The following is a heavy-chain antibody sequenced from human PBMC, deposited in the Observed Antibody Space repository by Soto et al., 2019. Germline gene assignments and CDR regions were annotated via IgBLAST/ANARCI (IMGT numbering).Heavy chain of an antibody. CDR1: GYTFTSYG. CDR3: ARDVYSYGPALYYYYYYGMDV. J-gene: IGHJ6*02. Sequence: ASVKVSCKASGYTFTSYGISWVRQAPGQGLEWMGWISAYNGNTNYAQKLQGRVTMTTDTSTSTAYMELSSLRSEDTAVYYCARDVYSYGPALYYYYYYGMDVWGQGTTVTVSS. V-gene: IGHV1-18*01. CDR2: ISAYNGNT. D-gene: IGHD5-18*01.